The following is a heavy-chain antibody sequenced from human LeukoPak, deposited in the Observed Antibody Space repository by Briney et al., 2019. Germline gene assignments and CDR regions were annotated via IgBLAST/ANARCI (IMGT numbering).Heavy chain of an antibody. D-gene: IGHD6-13*01. CDR2: ISSSSSTI. Sequence: GGSLRLSCAASGFTFSNYNMNWVRQAPGKGLEWVSYISSSSSTIYYADSVKGRFTISRDNSKNTLYLQMNSLRAEDTAVYYCAKDQSSSWYSSLGYWGQGTLVTVSS. V-gene: IGHV3-48*01. CDR1: GFTFSNYN. CDR3: AKDQSSSWYSSLGY. J-gene: IGHJ4*02.